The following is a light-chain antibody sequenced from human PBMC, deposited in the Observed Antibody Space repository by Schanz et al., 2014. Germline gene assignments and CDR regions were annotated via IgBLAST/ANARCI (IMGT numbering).Light chain of an antibody. Sequence: QSVLTQPPSVSGAPGQRVTISCTGSSSNIGAGYVVHWYQHLPGTAPKLLIYDNNNRPSGVPDRFSGSKSGTSASLAITGLQAEDEADYYCQSYDSSLRRVFGGGTKVTVL. V-gene: IGLV1-40*01. CDR1: SSNIGAGYV. CDR3: QSYDSSLRRV. CDR2: DNN. J-gene: IGLJ3*02.